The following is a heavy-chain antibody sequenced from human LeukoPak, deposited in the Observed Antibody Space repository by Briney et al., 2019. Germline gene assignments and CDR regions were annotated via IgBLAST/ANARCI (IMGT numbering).Heavy chain of an antibody. CDR3: ARAEYRSGWYGDYFDY. J-gene: IGHJ4*02. V-gene: IGHV4-4*08. CDR2: IYNSGST. CDR1: GGSIGSHY. D-gene: IGHD6-19*01. Sequence: PSETLSLTCTVSGGSIGSHYWSWIRQPPGKGLEWIGYIYNSGSTNYNPSLKSRVTVSVDTSKNQFSLKLSSVTAADTAVYYCARAEYRSGWYGDYFDYWGQGTLATVSS.